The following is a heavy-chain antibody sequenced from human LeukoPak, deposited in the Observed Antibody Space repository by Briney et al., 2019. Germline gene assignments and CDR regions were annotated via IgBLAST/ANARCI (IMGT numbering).Heavy chain of an antibody. CDR1: GFTFSSYS. CDR2: ISSSSSYI. CDR3: ARVAHRNFSSTSCYRRAVDY. J-gene: IGHJ4*02. D-gene: IGHD2-2*01. V-gene: IGHV3-21*04. Sequence: GGSLRLSCAASGFTFSSYSMNWVRQAPGKGLEWVSSISSSSSYIYYADSVKGRFTISRDNAKNSLYLQMKSLRAEDTAVYYCARVAHRNFSSTSCYRRAVDYWGQGTLVTVSS.